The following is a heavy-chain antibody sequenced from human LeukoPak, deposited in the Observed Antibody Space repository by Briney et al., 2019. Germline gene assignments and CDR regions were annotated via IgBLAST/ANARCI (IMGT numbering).Heavy chain of an antibody. CDR1: GYTFTNYA. CDR2: INGYNGNT. V-gene: IGHV1-18*01. J-gene: IGHJ4*02. CDR3: ARMRDSNAGNYFDL. D-gene: IGHD3-10*01. Sequence: ASVKVSCKASGYTFTNYAISWVRQAPGQGLEWMGLINGYNGNTNYAEKLQGRVTMTTDTSTGTVYMELGSLRSDDSAVYYCARMRDSNAGNYFDLWGQGTLVTVSS.